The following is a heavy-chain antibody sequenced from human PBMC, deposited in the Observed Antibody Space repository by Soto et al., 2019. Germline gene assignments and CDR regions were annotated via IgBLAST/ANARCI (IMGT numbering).Heavy chain of an antibody. CDR2: ISYDGSNK. CDR3: AKDPESGSYYFYGMAV. Sequence: GGSLRLSCAASGFTFSSYGMHWVRQAPGKGLEWVAVISYDGSNKYYADSVKGRFTISRDNSKNTLYLQMNSLRAEDTAVYYCAKDPESGSYYFYGMAVWGQGPTVTVSS. J-gene: IGHJ6*02. CDR1: GFTFSSYG. V-gene: IGHV3-30*18. D-gene: IGHD3-10*01.